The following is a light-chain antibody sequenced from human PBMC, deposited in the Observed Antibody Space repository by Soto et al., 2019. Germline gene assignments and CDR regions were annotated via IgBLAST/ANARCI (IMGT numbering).Light chain of an antibody. CDR1: QDIRTE. J-gene: IGKJ1*01. V-gene: IGKV1-6*01. CDR2: ATS. Sequence: ALQMTQSPSSLSASVGDRVTITCRASQDIRTELGWYQQKPGKAPKLLIYATSTLQSGVPSRCSGSGSGTDFTLTSSSLQPEDFATYYCLQDYNYPRTFGQGSKVEIK. CDR3: LQDYNYPRT.